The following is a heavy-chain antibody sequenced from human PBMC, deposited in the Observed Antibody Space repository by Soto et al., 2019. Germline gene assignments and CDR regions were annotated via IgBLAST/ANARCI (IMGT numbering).Heavy chain of an antibody. J-gene: IGHJ4*02. Sequence: ASVKVSFKASGYTFTSYAMHWVRQAPGQRLEWMGWINAGNGNTKYSQKFQGRVTITRDTSASTAYMELSSLRSEDTAVYYCARVKQQLTPFDYWGQGTLVTVSS. CDR1: GYTFTSYA. CDR2: INAGNGNT. CDR3: ARVKQQLTPFDY. V-gene: IGHV1-3*01. D-gene: IGHD6-13*01.